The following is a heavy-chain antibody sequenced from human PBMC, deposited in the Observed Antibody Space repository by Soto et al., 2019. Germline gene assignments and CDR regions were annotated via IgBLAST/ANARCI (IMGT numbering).Heavy chain of an antibody. J-gene: IGHJ5*02. V-gene: IGHV4-34*01. CDR3: ARRISRRDWFDP. D-gene: IGHD2-15*01. Sequence: QVQLQQWGAGLLKPSETLSLTCAVYGGSFRGYSWIWIRQPPGQGLEWIGEINHSGSTNYNPSLKSRVTISVDTSKNQFSLKLSSVTAADTAVYYCARRISRRDWFDPWGQGTLVTVSS. CDR1: GGSFRGYS. CDR2: INHSGST.